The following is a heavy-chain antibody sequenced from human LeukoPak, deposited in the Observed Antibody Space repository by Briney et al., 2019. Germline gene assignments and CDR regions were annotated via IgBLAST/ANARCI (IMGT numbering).Heavy chain of an antibody. Sequence: ASVKVSCKASGDTFSSYAISWVRQAPGQGREWMGGIIPIFGTSNYPQKFQGRVTITADESTSTAYMELSSLRSEDAAVYYCARNWGYDYYYYGMDVWGQGTTVTVSS. V-gene: IGHV1-69*13. CDR3: ARNWGYDYYYYGMDV. J-gene: IGHJ6*02. D-gene: IGHD7-27*01. CDR2: IIPIFGTS. CDR1: GDTFSSYA.